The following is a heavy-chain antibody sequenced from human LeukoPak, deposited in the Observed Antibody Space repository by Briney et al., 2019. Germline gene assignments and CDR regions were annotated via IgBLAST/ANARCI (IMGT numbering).Heavy chain of an antibody. D-gene: IGHD1-26*01. CDR2: TYYMSKWYN. CDR1: GDSLSINSAA. V-gene: IGHV6-1*01. Sequence: SQTLSLTCALSGDSLSINSAACKWVRQSASRGREWQGWTYYMSKWYNDYAVSVKSRITINPDTSNNQFSLQLNSLTPEDTAVYDCAREIFSWELRNYYYYMDVWGKGTTVTVSS. J-gene: IGHJ6*03. CDR3: AREIFSWELRNYYYYMDV.